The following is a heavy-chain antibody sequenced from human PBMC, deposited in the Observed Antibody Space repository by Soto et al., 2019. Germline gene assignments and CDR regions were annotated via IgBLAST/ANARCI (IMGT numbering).Heavy chain of an antibody. V-gene: IGHV3-30*18. CDR3: AKGGRQWLVTSDFNY. Sequence: VQLVESGGGVVQPGRSLRLSCAASGFTFSDYAMHWVRQAPGKGLEWVVVVSHDGRNTHYADSVKGRFTISRDSSKYSVYLEMTSQSDDDTAAYYCAKGGRQWLVTSDFNYCGKGALVTVST. J-gene: IGHJ4*02. D-gene: IGHD6-19*01. CDR1: GFTFSDYA. CDR2: VSHDGRNT.